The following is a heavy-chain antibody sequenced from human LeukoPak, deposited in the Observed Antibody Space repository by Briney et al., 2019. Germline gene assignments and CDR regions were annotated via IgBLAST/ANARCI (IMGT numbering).Heavy chain of an antibody. CDR3: AREQFLWLQSYDYYYYMDV. Sequence: KAGGSLRLSCAVSGFTFGDYAMSWVRQAPGKGLEWVSYISSSGSTIYYADSVKGRFTISRDNAKNSLYLQMNSLRAEDTAVYYCAREQFLWLQSYDYYYYMDVWGKGTTVTISS. CDR1: GFTFGDYA. V-gene: IGHV3-11*01. J-gene: IGHJ6*03. CDR2: ISSSGSTI. D-gene: IGHD5-18*01.